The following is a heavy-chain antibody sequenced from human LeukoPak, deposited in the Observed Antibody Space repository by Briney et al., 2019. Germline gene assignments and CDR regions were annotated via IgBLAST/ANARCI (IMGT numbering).Heavy chain of an antibody. CDR1: GGSISSSSYY. J-gene: IGHJ4*02. D-gene: IGHD6-13*01. V-gene: IGHV4-39*07. Sequence: SETLSLTCTASGGSISSSSYYWGWIRQPPGKGLEWIGSIYYSGSTYYNPSLKSRVTISVDTSKNQFSLKLSSVTAADTAVYYCARDRVAAAGIFFWGQGTLVTVSS. CDR2: IYYSGST. CDR3: ARDRVAAAGIFF.